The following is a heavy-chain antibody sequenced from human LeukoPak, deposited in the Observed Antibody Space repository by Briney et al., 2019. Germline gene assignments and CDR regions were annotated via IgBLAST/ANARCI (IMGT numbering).Heavy chain of an antibody. CDR3: TTEYGSGDYYFDY. CDR1: GFTFSNAW. J-gene: IGHJ4*02. V-gene: IGHV3-15*01. CDR2: IKSNTDGGTT. D-gene: IGHD3-10*01. Sequence: PGGSLRLSCAASGFTFSNAWMSWVRQAPGQGLEWVGRIKSNTDGGTTDYAAPVKGRFTISRDDSKTTLYLQMNSLKPEDTAVYYCTTEYGSGDYYFDYWGQGTLVTVSS.